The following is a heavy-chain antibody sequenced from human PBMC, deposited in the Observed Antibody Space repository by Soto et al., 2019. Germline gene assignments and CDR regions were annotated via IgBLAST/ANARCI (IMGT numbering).Heavy chain of an antibody. CDR3: ARGIYGSGSYYTTPNYYYYGMDV. CDR1: GGTFSSYA. D-gene: IGHD3-10*01. Sequence: SVKVSCKASGGTFSSYAISWVRQAPGQGLEWMGGIIPIFGTANYAQKFQGRVTITADESTSTAYMELSSLRSEDTAVYYCARGIYGSGSYYTTPNYYYYGMDVWGQGTTVTVSS. CDR2: IIPIFGTA. V-gene: IGHV1-69*13. J-gene: IGHJ6*02.